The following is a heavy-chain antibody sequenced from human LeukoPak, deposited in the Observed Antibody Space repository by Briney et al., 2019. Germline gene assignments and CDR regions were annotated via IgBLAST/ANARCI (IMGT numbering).Heavy chain of an antibody. Sequence: SETLSLTCTVSGGSISSSSYYWGWIRQPPGKGLEWIGSIYYSGSTYYNPSLKSRVTISVDTSKYQFSLKLSSVTAADTAVYYCARQLGPGATFDYWGQGTLVTVSS. J-gene: IGHJ4*02. CDR3: ARQLGPGATFDY. D-gene: IGHD1-26*01. V-gene: IGHV4-39*01. CDR2: IYYSGST. CDR1: GGSISSSSYY.